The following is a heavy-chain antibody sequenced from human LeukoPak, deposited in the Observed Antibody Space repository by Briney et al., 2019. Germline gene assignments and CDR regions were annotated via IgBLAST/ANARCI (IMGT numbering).Heavy chain of an antibody. Sequence: ASVKVSCKASGGTFSSYAISWVRQAPGQGLEWMGRIIPIHCIANYAQKFQGRVTITADKSTSTAYMELSSLRSEYTAVYYCARDGLEYDILTGYYNAIFDYWGQGTLVTVSS. J-gene: IGHJ4*02. CDR3: ARDGLEYDILTGYYNAIFDY. D-gene: IGHD3-9*01. V-gene: IGHV1-69*04. CDR2: IIPIHCIA. CDR1: GGTFSSYA.